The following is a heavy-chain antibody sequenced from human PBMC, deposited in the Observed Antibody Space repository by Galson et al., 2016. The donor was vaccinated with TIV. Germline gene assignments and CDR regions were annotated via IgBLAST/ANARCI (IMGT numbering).Heavy chain of an antibody. Sequence: SLRLSCAASGFTFSRFGMHWVRQAPGKGLEWVAVISYDGSNKYYADSVKGRLTISRDNSKNTLYLQMNSLRAEDTAVYYCAKDRDLYPPLMGTFDHWGQGTMVIVSS. J-gene: IGHJ4*02. CDR3: AKDRDLYPPLMGTFDH. CDR2: ISYDGSNK. D-gene: IGHD7-27*01. V-gene: IGHV3-30*18. CDR1: GFTFSRFG.